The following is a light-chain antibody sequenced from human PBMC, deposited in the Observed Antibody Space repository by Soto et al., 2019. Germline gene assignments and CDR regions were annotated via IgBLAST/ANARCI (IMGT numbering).Light chain of an antibody. J-gene: IGLJ1*01. V-gene: IGLV2-14*01. CDR3: SSHTSTSPYV. Sequence: QSALTQPASVSASPGQSITISCTGTSSDVGAYNYVSWYQQHPGKAPKLIIYEVTKRPSGVSNRFSGSKSGNTASLTISGLQAEDEADYYCSSHTSTSPYVFGNGTKLTVL. CDR2: EVT. CDR1: SSDVGAYNY.